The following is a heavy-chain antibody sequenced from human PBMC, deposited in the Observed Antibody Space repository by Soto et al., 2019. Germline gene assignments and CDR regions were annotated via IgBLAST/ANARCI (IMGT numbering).Heavy chain of an antibody. J-gene: IGHJ4*02. CDR3: ARDQSWQQPDY. CDR2: ISYDGSNK. D-gene: IGHD6-13*01. Sequence: QVQLVESGGGVVQPGRSLRLSCAASGFTFSSYAMHWVRQAPGKGLEWVAVISYDGSNKYYADSVKGRFTISRENSKNTLYLQMNSLRAEDTAVYYCARDQSWQQPDYWGQGTLVTVSS. CDR1: GFTFSSYA. V-gene: IGHV3-30-3*01.